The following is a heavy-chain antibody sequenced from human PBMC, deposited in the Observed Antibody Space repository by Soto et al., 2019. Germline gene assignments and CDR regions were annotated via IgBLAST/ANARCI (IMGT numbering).Heavy chain of an antibody. V-gene: IGHV1-18*01. D-gene: IGHD1-26*01. CDR1: GYPFTHYG. Sequence: GASVKVSCKSSGYPFTHYGITWVRQAPGQGLEWMGWISPFNGNTNYGQTLQGRVTLTTDTSTSTAYMELRSLRSDDTAVYYCARGARNGGATSIGYFQHWGQGTLVTVSS. CDR3: ARGARNGGATSIGYFQH. CDR2: ISPFNGNT. J-gene: IGHJ1*01.